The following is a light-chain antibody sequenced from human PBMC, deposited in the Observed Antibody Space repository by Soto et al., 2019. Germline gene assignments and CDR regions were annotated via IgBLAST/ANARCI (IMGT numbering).Light chain of an antibody. CDR1: SSDVGDYDF. V-gene: IGLV2-14*01. CDR3: SSYASGTTLV. CDR2: DVS. J-gene: IGLJ2*01. Sequence: QSALTQVASVSGFPGQSITISCTGTSSDVGDYDFVSWYQQHPGKAPKLMIYDVSSRPSGVSDRFSGSKSGNKASLTISGLQAEDEADYYCSSYASGTTLVFGGGTKLTVL.